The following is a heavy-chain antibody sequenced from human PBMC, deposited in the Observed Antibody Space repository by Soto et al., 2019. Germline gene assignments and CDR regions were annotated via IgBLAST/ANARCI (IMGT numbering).Heavy chain of an antibody. D-gene: IGHD1-1*01. Sequence: QVQLVQSGGEVKKPGASVKVSCKASGYTFTSYDISWMRQATGQWLEWMGCMNPNSGNTVYAQKFQGRVTMTRNTSISTAYMELSSLRSEDTAVYYCARDKVVGATGNWGQGTLVTVSS. CDR3: ARDKVVGATGN. J-gene: IGHJ4*02. CDR2: MNPNSGNT. V-gene: IGHV1-8*01. CDR1: GYTFTSYD.